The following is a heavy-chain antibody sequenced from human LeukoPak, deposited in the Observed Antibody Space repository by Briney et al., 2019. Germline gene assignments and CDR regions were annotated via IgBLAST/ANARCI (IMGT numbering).Heavy chain of an antibody. CDR2: INHSGST. Sequence: PGGSLRLSCAASGFTFDDYGMSWIRQPPGIGLEWIGEINHSGSTNYNPSLKSRVTISVDTSKNQFSLKLSSVTAADTAVYYCARGRGRAARRVAYFDYWGQGTLVTVSS. CDR1: GFTFDDYG. D-gene: IGHD6-6*01. CDR3: ARGRGRAARRVAYFDY. V-gene: IGHV4-34*01. J-gene: IGHJ4*02.